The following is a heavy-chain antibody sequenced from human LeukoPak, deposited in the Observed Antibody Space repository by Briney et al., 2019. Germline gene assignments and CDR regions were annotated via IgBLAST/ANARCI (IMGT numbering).Heavy chain of an antibody. CDR3: ARSRSYYPADY. Sequence: PRRSLRLSCAASGFTFSDYYTSWIRQAPRKGLGSVSYIRTRNTYTSYAGSVKGRFTISRDDAKNSLYLQMNSLRAEDTAVYYCARSRSYYPADYWGQGTPVTVSS. CDR2: IRTRNTYT. V-gene: IGHV3-11*03. J-gene: IGHJ4*02. D-gene: IGHD1-26*01. CDR1: GFTFSDYY.